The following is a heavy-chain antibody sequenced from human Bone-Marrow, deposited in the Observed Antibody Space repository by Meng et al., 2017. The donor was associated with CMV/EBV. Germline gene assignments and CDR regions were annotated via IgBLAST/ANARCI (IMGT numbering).Heavy chain of an antibody. D-gene: IGHD2-21*01. J-gene: IGHJ4*02. CDR1: GGSFNSYG. V-gene: IGHV1-69*05. Sequence: ASGGSFNSYGISWVRQAPGQGLEWVGGIIPILGSVNHAQKFQGRVTITTDESTSTAYMELSSLRSEDTAVYYCAREEFCGGDCYGDYWGQGTLVTVSS. CDR2: IIPILGSV. CDR3: AREEFCGGDCYGDY.